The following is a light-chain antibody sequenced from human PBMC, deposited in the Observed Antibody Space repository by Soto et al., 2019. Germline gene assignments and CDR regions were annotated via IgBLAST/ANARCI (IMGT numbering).Light chain of an antibody. V-gene: IGKV3-15*01. Sequence: EIVLTQSPSTLSFSPWERSTRSFMASQSLNYYLAWYQQKPGQPPRLLIYGVSTRATAVPARFSGSGSGTEFTLTISSLQSEDFAIYYCQQYNNRPAWTFGQGTKVDIK. CDR1: QSLNYY. CDR3: QQYNNRPAWT. J-gene: IGKJ1*01. CDR2: GVS.